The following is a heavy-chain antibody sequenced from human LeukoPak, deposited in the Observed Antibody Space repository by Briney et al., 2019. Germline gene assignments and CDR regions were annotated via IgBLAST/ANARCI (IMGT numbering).Heavy chain of an antibody. CDR1: GGSISSGGYY. V-gene: IGHV4-30-2*01. CDR2: IYHSGST. J-gene: IGHJ4*02. D-gene: IGHD1-7*01. CDR3: ARGRELELLDWRYYFDY. Sequence: SQTLSLTCTVSGGSISSGGYYWSWIRQPPGKGLEWIGYIYHSGSTYYNPSLKSRVTISVDRSKNQFSLKLSSVTAADTAVYYCARGRELELLDWRYYFDYWGQGTLVTVSS.